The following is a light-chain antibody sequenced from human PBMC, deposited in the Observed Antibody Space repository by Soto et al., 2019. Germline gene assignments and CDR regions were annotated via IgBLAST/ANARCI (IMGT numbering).Light chain of an antibody. CDR2: DAS. CDR3: QQYSNWPRT. CDR1: QSVSSSY. V-gene: IGKV3-15*01. Sequence: EIVLTQSPGTLSLSPGERATLSCRASQSVSSSYLAWYQQKPGQAPRLLIYDASTRATGIPARFSGSGSGTEFTLTISSLQSEDFAFYYCQQYSNWPRTFGQGTRLEIK. J-gene: IGKJ5*01.